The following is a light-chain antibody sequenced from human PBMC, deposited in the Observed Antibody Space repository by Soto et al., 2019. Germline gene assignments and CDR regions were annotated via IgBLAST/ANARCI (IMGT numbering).Light chain of an antibody. V-gene: IGKV4-1*01. CDR2: WAS. Sequence: DIVMTQSPDSLTVSLGERATINCKSSQRVLRSSNNKNSLAWYQQKPGQPPKRLIYWASTRESGVPDRFSGSGSGTDFTLTISSLQAEDVAVYYCQHYHSIPLTFGGGTKVEIK. J-gene: IGKJ4*01. CDR3: QHYHSIPLT. CDR1: QRVLRSSNNKNS.